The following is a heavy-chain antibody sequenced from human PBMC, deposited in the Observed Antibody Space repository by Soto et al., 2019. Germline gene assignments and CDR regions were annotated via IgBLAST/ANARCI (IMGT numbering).Heavy chain of an antibody. J-gene: IGHJ4*02. CDR3: ARDPVRGDGYTLDY. CDR1: GFTFSSYW. Sequence: GGSLRLSCAASGFTFSSYWMSWVCQAPGKGLEWVANIKPDGSKTNYVDSVKGRFTISRDNAKSSLYLQVNSLRAEDSAVYYCARDPVRGDGYTLDYWGQGALVTVSS. D-gene: IGHD3-10*01. CDR2: IKPDGSKT. V-gene: IGHV3-7*01.